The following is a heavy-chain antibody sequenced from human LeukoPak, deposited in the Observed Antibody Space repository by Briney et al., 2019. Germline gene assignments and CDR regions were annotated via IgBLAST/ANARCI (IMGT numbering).Heavy chain of an antibody. Sequence: SETLSLTCTVSGGSISSSSYYWGWIRQPPGKGLEWIGSIYYSGSTYYNPSLKSRVTISVDTSKNQFSLKLSSVTAADTAVYYCASPPTILYDFWSGNKYFQHWGQGTLVTVSS. CDR2: IYYSGST. CDR3: ASPPTILYDFWSGNKYFQH. CDR1: GGSISSSSYY. D-gene: IGHD3-3*01. V-gene: IGHV4-39*07. J-gene: IGHJ1*01.